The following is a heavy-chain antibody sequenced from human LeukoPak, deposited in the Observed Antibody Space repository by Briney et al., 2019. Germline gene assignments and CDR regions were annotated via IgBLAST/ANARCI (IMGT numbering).Heavy chain of an antibody. Sequence: PGGSLRLSCGASGFTFSSYSMNWVRQAPGKGLEWVSSISSSSSYIYYADSVKGRFTISRDNAKNSLYLQMNSLRAEDTAVYYCARDSTDYYYDSSGYSDYWGQGTLVTVSS. J-gene: IGHJ4*02. CDR1: GFTFSSYS. V-gene: IGHV3-21*01. D-gene: IGHD3-22*01. CDR2: ISSSSSYI. CDR3: ARDSTDYYYDSSGYSDY.